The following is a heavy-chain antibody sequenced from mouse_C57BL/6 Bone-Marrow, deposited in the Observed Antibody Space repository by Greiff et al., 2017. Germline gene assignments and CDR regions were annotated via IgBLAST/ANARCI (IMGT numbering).Heavy chain of an antibody. CDR1: GFHIKNTY. CDR3: VNWDEGY. D-gene: IGHD4-1*01. J-gene: IGHJ2*01. CDR2: IDPANGNT. V-gene: IGHV14-3*01. Sequence: EVQLQQSAAELVRPGASVKLSCTASGFHIKNTYMHWVKQRPEQGLEWIGRIDPANGNTKYAPKFQGKAAITADTSSNTAYLQLSSLTSEDTAIYYCVNWDEGYWGQGTTLTVSS.